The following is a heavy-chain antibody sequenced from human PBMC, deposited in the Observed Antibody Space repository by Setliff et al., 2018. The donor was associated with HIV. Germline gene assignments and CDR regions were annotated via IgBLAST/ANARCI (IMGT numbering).Heavy chain of an antibody. J-gene: IGHJ6*03. CDR2: ISSSSSSI. CDR1: GFTFNGYA. V-gene: IGHV3-48*02. Sequence: GGSLRLSCVGSGFTFNGYAMNWVRQAPGKGLEWVSYISSSSSSIYYGDSVKGRFTISRDNAKNSLDLEMHSLTDEDTGVYYCARDNWTGWGRGRYYHMDLWGKGTTVTVSS. D-gene: IGHD1-1*01. CDR3: ARDNWTGWGRGRYYHMDL.